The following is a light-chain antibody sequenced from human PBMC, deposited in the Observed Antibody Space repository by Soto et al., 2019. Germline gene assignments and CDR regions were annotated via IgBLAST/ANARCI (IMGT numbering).Light chain of an antibody. V-gene: IGKV3-20*01. CDR3: QQYGNSPPLT. Sequence: EIVLTQSPGTLSLSPGETATLSCRASQSVASRFLAWYQQKPGQSPRLLIYDASSRATGIPDRFSGSGSGTDFTLTITRLEPEDFAVYYCQQYGNSPPLTFGQGTRL. CDR1: QSVASRF. CDR2: DAS. J-gene: IGKJ5*01.